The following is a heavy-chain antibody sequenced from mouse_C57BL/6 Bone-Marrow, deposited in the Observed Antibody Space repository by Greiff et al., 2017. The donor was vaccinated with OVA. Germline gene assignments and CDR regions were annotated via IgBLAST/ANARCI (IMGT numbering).Heavy chain of an antibody. CDR1: GFTFSSYA. Sequence: EVQGVESGGGLVKPGGSLKLSCAASGFTFSSYAMSWVRQTPEKRLEWVATISDGGSYTYYPDNVKGRFTISRDNAKNNLYLQMSHLKSEDTAMYYCARDPGDSYAMDYWGQGTSVTVSS. J-gene: IGHJ4*01. V-gene: IGHV5-4*01. CDR2: ISDGGSYT. CDR3: ARDPGDSYAMDY.